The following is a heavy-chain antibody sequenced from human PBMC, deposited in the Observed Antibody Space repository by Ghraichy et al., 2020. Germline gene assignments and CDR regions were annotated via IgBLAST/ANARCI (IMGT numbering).Heavy chain of an antibody. D-gene: IGHD3-3*01. J-gene: IGHJ4*02. CDR1: GGSISSSSYY. V-gene: IGHV4-39*01. CDR2: IYYSGST. Sequence: SETLSLTCTVSGGSISSSSYYWGWIRQPPGKGLEWIGSIYYSGSTYYNPSLKSRVTISVDTSKNQFSLKLSSVTAADTAVYYCASSLEWLLWLDYWGQGTLVTVSS. CDR3: ASSLEWLLWLDY.